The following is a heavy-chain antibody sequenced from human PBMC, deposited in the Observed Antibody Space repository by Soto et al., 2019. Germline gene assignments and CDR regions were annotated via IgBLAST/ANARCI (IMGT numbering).Heavy chain of an antibody. J-gene: IGHJ4*02. CDR2: IFYGGRT. CDR3: VRVVEAGTRHTDFDS. CDR1: GDSLLSSY. Sequence: KPSETLSLTCSVSGDSLLSSYCSWVRQPAGKGLEWIGHIFYGGRTSFNLSLKSRLTMSIDASKNQVSLRVRSVTVAETAMYYCVRVVEAGTRHTDFDSWGQGIVVTGSS. D-gene: IGHD2-21*01. V-gene: IGHV4-4*07.